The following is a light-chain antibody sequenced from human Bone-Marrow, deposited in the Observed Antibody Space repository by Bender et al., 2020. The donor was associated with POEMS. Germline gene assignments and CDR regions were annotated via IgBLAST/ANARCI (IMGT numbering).Light chain of an antibody. CDR2: EVT. J-gene: IGLJ3*02. Sequence: QSALTQPPSASGSPGQSVTISCTGASSDVGDYNSVSWYQQHPGKAPKLMIYEVTKRPSGVPDRFSGSKSGNTASLTISGLQAEDEADYYCCSYAYYTHVLFGGGTKLTVL. CDR1: SSDVGDYNS. V-gene: IGLV2-8*01. CDR3: CSYAYYTHVL.